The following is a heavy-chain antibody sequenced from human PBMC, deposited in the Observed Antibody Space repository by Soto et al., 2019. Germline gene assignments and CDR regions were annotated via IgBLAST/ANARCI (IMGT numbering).Heavy chain of an antibody. Sequence: ASVKVSCKASGYSFTNYAVHWVRQAPGQRLEWMGWINAGNGVTKYSQKLQGRVTITSDTSASTAYMELRSLRSDDTAVYYCARAAPDQDVWGKGTTVTVSS. CDR2: INAGNGVT. J-gene: IGHJ6*04. D-gene: IGHD6-25*01. CDR3: ARAAPDQDV. CDR1: GYSFTNYA. V-gene: IGHV1-3*01.